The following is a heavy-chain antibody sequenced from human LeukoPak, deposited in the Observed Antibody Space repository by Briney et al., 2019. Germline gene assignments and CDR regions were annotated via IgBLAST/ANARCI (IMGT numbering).Heavy chain of an antibody. CDR2: VYYSGST. CDR3: ARDIMVRGRNWFDP. Sequence: SETLSLTCTVSGGSINTNSYYWGWIRQPPGKGLEWIGSVYYSGSTYYNPSLKSRVTISVDTSKNQSSLKLTSVTAADTAVYYCARDIMVRGRNWFDPWGQGTLVTVSS. V-gene: IGHV4-39*07. CDR1: GGSINTNSYY. J-gene: IGHJ5*02. D-gene: IGHD3-10*01.